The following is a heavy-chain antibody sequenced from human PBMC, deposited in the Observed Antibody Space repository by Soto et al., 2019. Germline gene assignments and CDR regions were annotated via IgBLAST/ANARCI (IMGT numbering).Heavy chain of an antibody. V-gene: IGHV1-69*13. CDR2: IIPIFGTA. Sequence: SVKVSCKASGGTFSSYAISWVRQAPGQGLEWMGGIIPIFGTANYAQKFQGRVTITADESTSTAYMELSSLRSEDTAVYYCARASTGANCSGGSGYSGGGFQHWGQGTLVTVSS. J-gene: IGHJ1*01. CDR1: GGTFSSYA. CDR3: ARASTGANCSGGSGYSGGGFQH. D-gene: IGHD2-15*01.